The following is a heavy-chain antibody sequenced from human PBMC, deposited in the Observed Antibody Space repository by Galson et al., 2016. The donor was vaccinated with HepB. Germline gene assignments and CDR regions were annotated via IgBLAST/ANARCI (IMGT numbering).Heavy chain of an antibody. J-gene: IGHJ4*02. CDR3: ALGHNANDLRVSPSYFDY. V-gene: IGHV4-59*01. Sequence: SETLSLTCTVSGGSISSYYWTWIRQPPGKGLEFIGCIYYSGSTNYNPSLRSRVTLSLNKSKNQFSLSLSSVTASDTAVYYCALGHNANDLRVSPSYFDYWSQGTLVTVSS. CDR2: IYYSGST. CDR1: GGSISSYY. D-gene: IGHD5-12*01.